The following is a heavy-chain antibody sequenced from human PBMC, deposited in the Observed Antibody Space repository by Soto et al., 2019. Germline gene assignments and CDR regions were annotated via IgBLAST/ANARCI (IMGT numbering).Heavy chain of an antibody. CDR1: GFTFSTYG. Sequence: PGGSLRLSCAASGFTFSTYGMHWVRQAPGKGLERVAGIRYDGSNQYYADSVKGQFTISRDNSKNTLYRQMDSLRADGTAVYYCARDFTAGATCSGPSYYAMDVWGQGTTVTV. CDR3: ARDFTAGATCSGPSYYAMDV. CDR2: IRYDGSNQ. J-gene: IGHJ6*02. V-gene: IGHV3-33*01. D-gene: IGHD1-26*01.